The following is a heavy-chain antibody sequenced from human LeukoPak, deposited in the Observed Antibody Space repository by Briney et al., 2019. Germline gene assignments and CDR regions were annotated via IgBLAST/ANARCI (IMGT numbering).Heavy chain of an antibody. D-gene: IGHD2-2*01. CDR2: ISSSSSYI. CDR3: ARSSTSSMDV. J-gene: IGHJ6*02. Sequence: GSLRLSCAASGFTFSSYTMHWVRQAPGKGLEWVSSISSSSSYIYYADSVKGRFTISRDNAKNSLYLQMNSLRAEDTAVYYCARSSTSSMDVWGQGTTVTVSS. CDR1: GFTFSSYT. V-gene: IGHV3-21*01.